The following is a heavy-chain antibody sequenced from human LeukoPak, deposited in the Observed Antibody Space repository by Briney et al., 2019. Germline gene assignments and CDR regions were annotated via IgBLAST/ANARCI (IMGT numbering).Heavy chain of an antibody. CDR1: GFTFSSYA. J-gene: IGHJ4*02. D-gene: IGHD3-22*01. V-gene: IGHV3-23*01. CDR3: AKDRKYYDSSGYYYVFDY. CDR2: ISGSGGST. Sequence: PGGSLGLSCAASGFTFSSYAMSWVRQAPGKGLEWVSAISGSGGSTYYADSVKGRFTISRDNSKNTLYLQMNSLRAEDTAIYYCAKDRKYYDSSGYYYVFDYWGQGTLVTVSS.